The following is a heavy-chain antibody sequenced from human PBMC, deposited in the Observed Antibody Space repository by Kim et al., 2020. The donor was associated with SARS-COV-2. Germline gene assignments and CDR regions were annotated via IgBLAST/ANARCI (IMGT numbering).Heavy chain of an antibody. D-gene: IGHD6-6*01. CDR3: ARENIEYSSSSDAFDI. J-gene: IGHJ3*02. V-gene: IGHV3-30*04. CDR1: GFTFSSYA. Sequence: GGSLRLSCAASGFTFSSYAMHWVRQAPGKGLEWVAVISYDGSNKYYADSVKGRFTISRDNSKNTLYLQMNSLRAEDTAVYYCARENIEYSSSSDAFDIWG. CDR2: ISYDGSNK.